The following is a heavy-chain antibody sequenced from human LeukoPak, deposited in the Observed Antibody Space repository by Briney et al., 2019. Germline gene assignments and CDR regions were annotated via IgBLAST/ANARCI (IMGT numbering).Heavy chain of an antibody. CDR3: ARGNTAMVDY. V-gene: IGHV3-21*01. CDR2: ISSSSSYI. J-gene: IGHJ4*02. Sequence: PGGSLRLSCAASGFTFSSYSMNWVRQAPGKGLEWVSSISSSSSYIYYADSVKGRFTISRDNAKNSLHLQMNSLRAEDTAVYYCARGNTAMVDYWGQGTLVTVSS. CDR1: GFTFSSYS. D-gene: IGHD5-18*01.